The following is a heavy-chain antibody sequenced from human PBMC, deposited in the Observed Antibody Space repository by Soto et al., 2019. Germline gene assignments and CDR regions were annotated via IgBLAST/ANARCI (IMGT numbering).Heavy chain of an antibody. CDR2: INHSGST. CDR3: ARGRRWWLQNYYYYGMDV. J-gene: IGHJ6*02. D-gene: IGHD5-12*01. Sequence: PSETLSLTCAVYGGSFSGYYLSWIRQPPGKGLEWIGEINHSGSTNYNPSLKSRVTISVDTSKNQFSLKLSSVTAADTAVYYCARGRRWWLQNYYYYGMDVWGQGTTVTVSS. V-gene: IGHV4-34*01. CDR1: GGSFSGYY.